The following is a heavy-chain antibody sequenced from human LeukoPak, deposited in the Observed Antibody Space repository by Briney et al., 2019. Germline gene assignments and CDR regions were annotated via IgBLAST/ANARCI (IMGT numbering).Heavy chain of an antibody. D-gene: IGHD3-10*01. CDR2: INPSGGST. Sequence: ASVKVSCKASGYTFTSYYMHWVRQAPGQGLEWMGIINPSGGSTSYAQKFQGRVTMTRDMSTSTVYMELSSLRSEDTAVYYCASGDYYGSGSYFPYYYYYHMDVWGKGTTVTVSS. V-gene: IGHV1-46*01. CDR1: GYTFTSYY. CDR3: ASGDYYGSGSYFPYYYYYHMDV. J-gene: IGHJ6*03.